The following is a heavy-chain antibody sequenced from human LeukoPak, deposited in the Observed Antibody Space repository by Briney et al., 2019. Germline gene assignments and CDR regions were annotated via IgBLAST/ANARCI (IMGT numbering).Heavy chain of an antibody. Sequence: SVKVSCKASGGTFISYAISWVRQAPGQGLEWMGRIIPIFGRAKYAQKFQGRVTITADKCTSTAYMELSSLRSEDTSVYYCARGGVDYYVSSGSSQFDYWGQGTLVTVSS. D-gene: IGHD3-22*01. CDR3: ARGGVDYYVSSGSSQFDY. CDR1: GGTFISYA. J-gene: IGHJ4*02. V-gene: IGHV1-69*04. CDR2: IIPIFGRA.